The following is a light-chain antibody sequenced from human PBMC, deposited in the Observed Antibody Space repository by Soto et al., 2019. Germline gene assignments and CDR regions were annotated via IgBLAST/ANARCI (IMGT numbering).Light chain of an antibody. CDR1: QDITDY. CDR3: HNLPSLT. CDR2: DAS. V-gene: IGKV1-33*01. Sequence: DIQMTQSPSSLSASVGDRVSITCQASQDITDYLNWCQQKPGKAPNLLIYDASNLETGVPSRFSGSESGTDFTFTISSLQPEDIATYKYHNLPSLTFGGGTKVEIE. J-gene: IGKJ4*01.